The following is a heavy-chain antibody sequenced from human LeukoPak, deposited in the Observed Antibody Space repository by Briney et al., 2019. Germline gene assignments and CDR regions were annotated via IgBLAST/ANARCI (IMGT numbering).Heavy chain of an antibody. V-gene: IGHV3-33*01. CDR3: ARDWWIVVVPADPYYYYGMDV. D-gene: IGHD2-2*01. CDR2: IWYDGSNK. CDR1: GFTFSSYG. J-gene: IGHJ6*02. Sequence: GGSLRLSCAASGFTFSSYGMHWVRQAPGKGLEWVAVIWYDGSNKCYADSVKGRFTISRDNSKNTLYLQMNSLRAEDTAVYYCARDWWIVVVPADPYYYYGMDVWGQGTTVTVSS.